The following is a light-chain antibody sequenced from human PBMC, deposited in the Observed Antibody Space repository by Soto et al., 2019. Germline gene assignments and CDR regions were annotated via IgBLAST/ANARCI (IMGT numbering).Light chain of an antibody. Sequence: EIVLTQSPGTLSLSPGERATLSCRASQSVSSNLAWYQQKPGQAPRLFIYGASTRATGIPARFSGSGSGTEFTLTISSLQSEDFAVYYCQQYNNWPPWTFGQGTKVDIK. V-gene: IGKV3-15*01. J-gene: IGKJ1*01. CDR3: QQYNNWPPWT. CDR2: GAS. CDR1: QSVSSN.